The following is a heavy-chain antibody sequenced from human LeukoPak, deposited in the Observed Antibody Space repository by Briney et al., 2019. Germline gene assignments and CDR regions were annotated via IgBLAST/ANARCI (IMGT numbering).Heavy chain of an antibody. J-gene: IGHJ4*02. CDR3: AKEGGAYCGGDCYPDY. CDR1: GFTFSSYA. Sequence: GGSLRLSCAASGFTFSSYAMHWVRQAPGKGLEWVAVISYDGSNKYYADSMKGRFTISRDNSKNTLYLQMNSLRAEDTAVYYCAKEGGAYCGGDCYPDYWGQGTLVTVSS. D-gene: IGHD2-21*02. V-gene: IGHV3-30*04. CDR2: ISYDGSNK.